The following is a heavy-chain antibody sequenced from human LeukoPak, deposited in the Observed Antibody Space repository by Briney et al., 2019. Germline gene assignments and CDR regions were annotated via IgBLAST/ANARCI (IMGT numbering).Heavy chain of an antibody. Sequence: GGPLRLSCAASGFTFSSYGMHWVRQAPGKGLEWVAVIWYDGSNKYYEDSVKGRFTISRDKSKNTLYLQMNCLRAEDTAVYYCARDKGAYYGSGSYYGNWFDPWGQGTLVTVSS. J-gene: IGHJ5*02. V-gene: IGHV3-33*01. CDR2: IWYDGSNK. CDR1: GFTFSSYG. D-gene: IGHD3-10*01. CDR3: ARDKGAYYGSGSYYGNWFDP.